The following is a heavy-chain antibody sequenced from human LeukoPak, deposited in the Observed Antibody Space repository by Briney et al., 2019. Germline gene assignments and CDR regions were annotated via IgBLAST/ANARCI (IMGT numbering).Heavy chain of an antibody. J-gene: IGHJ5*02. V-gene: IGHV4-61*05. Sequence: PSETLSLTCTVSGGSISSSSYYWGWIRQPPGKGLEWIGYIYYSGSTNYNPSLKSRVTISVDTSKNQFSLKLSSVTAADTAVYYCARSQGSLRFLEWLPENWFDPWGQGTLVTVSS. CDR3: ARSQGSLRFLEWLPENWFDP. CDR1: GGSISSSSYY. D-gene: IGHD3-3*01. CDR2: IYYSGST.